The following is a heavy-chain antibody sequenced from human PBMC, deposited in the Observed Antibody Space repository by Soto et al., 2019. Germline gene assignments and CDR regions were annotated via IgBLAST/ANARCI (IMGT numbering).Heavy chain of an antibody. CDR2: LSVYDGNT. V-gene: IGHV1-18*04. CDR1: GYTFASYG. CDR3: ARDSPLDQ. J-gene: IGHJ4*02. Sequence: QVQLVQSGAELKKPGASVKVSCKTSGYTFASYGISWVRQGPGQGLEWMGWLSVYDGNTRYAQKVQDRVTITADRSTSTAYMELRSLRPDDTAVYYCARDSPLDQWGQGSLVTVSS.